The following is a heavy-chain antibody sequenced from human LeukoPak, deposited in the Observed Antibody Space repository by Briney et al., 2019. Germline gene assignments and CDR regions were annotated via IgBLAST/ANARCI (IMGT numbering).Heavy chain of an antibody. CDR1: GFTFSSYA. D-gene: IGHD6-6*01. Sequence: GGSLRLSCAASGFTFSSYAMSWVRQAPGKGLEWVSAISGSGGSIGYADSVKGRFTISRDNAKNSLYLQMNSLRAEDTALYYCAKAPEYSSSSRWYYFDYWGQGTLVTVSS. V-gene: IGHV3-23*01. J-gene: IGHJ4*02. CDR3: AKAPEYSSSSRWYYFDY. CDR2: ISGSGGSI.